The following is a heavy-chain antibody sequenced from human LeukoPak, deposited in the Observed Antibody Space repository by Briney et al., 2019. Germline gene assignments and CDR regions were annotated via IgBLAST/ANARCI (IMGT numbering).Heavy chain of an antibody. Sequence: ASVKVSCMASGYTFTGYYMHWVRQAPAQGLEWMGWINPNSGGTNYAQKFQGRVTMTRDTSISTAYMELSRLRSDDTAVYYCARSGRMIRSVYYYGMDVWGQGTTVTVTS. CDR3: ARSGRMIRSVYYYGMDV. V-gene: IGHV1-2*02. CDR1: GYTFTGYY. D-gene: IGHD3-22*01. J-gene: IGHJ6*02. CDR2: INPNSGGT.